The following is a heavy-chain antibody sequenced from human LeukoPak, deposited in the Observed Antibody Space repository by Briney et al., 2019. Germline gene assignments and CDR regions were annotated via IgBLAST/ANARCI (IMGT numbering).Heavy chain of an antibody. J-gene: IGHJ5*02. CDR1: GYSISSGYY. CDR3: ARTNYGDYFGSWWFDP. V-gene: IGHV4-38-2*02. CDR2: IYHSGST. Sequence: SETLSLTCTVSGYSISSGYYWGWIRQPPGKGLEWIGSIYHSGSTYYNPSLKSRVTISVDTSKNQFSLKLSSVTAADTAVYYCARTNYGDYFGSWWFDPWGQGTLVTVSS. D-gene: IGHD4-17*01.